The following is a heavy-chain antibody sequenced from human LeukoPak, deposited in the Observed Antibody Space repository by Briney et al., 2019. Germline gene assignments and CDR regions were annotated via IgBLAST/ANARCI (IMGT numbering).Heavy chain of an antibody. Sequence: GGSLRLSCAASGFTFSSYWMSWVRQAPGKGLEWVANIKQDGSEKYYVDSVKGRFTISRDNAKNSLYLQMNSLRAEDTAVYYCARGMTRDYDLGHDYWGQGTLVTVSS. CDR1: GFTFSSYW. D-gene: IGHD3-22*01. V-gene: IGHV3-7*04. CDR3: ARGMTRDYDLGHDY. J-gene: IGHJ4*02. CDR2: IKQDGSEK.